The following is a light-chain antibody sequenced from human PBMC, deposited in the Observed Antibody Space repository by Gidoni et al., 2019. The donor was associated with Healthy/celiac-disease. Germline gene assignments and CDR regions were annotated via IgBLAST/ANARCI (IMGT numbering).Light chain of an antibody. CDR2: GAS. V-gene: IGKV3-20*01. CDR1: PGVSSSY. Sequence: EIVLTQSPGTLSLSPGERATLSCRASPGVSSSYLAWYQQKPGQAPRLLIYGASSRATGIPDSVSCSGSGTDFTLTISRLEPEDVAVYYCQQYGSSPPVTFGQGTKVEIK. CDR3: QQYGSSPPVT. J-gene: IGKJ1*01.